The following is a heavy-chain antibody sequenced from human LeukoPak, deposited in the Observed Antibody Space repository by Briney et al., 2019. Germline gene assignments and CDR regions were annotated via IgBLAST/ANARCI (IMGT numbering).Heavy chain of an antibody. CDR3: ATSARFGVVTFFDY. CDR1: GGSISSSSYY. J-gene: IGHJ4*02. D-gene: IGHD3-3*01. CDR2: IYYSGST. V-gene: IGHV4-39*01. Sequence: SETLSLTCTVSGGSISSSSYYWGWIRQPPGKGLEWIGSIYYSGSTYYNPSLKSRVTISVDTSKNQFSLKLSSVTAADTAVYYCATSARFGVVTFFDYWGQGTLVTVSS.